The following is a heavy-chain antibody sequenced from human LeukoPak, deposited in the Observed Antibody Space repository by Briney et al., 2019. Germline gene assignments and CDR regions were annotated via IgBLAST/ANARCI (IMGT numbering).Heavy chain of an antibody. Sequence: ASVKVSCKASGGTISSYATSWVRQAPGQGLEWMGGIIPIFGTANYAQKFQGRVTITADESTSTAYMELSSLRSEDTAVYYCARDRHLPGIAVAGELGGFDYWGQGTLVTVSS. CDR1: GGTISSYA. CDR3: ARDRHLPGIAVAGELGGFDY. V-gene: IGHV1-69*13. D-gene: IGHD6-19*01. J-gene: IGHJ4*02. CDR2: IIPIFGTA.